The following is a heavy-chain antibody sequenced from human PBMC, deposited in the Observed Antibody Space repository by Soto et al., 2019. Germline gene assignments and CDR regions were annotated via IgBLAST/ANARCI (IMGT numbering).Heavy chain of an antibody. J-gene: IGHJ3*02. CDR2: ISGSGGST. V-gene: IGHV3-23*01. CDR1: GFTFNSYA. D-gene: IGHD6-6*01. CDR3: AKDIGLSIAARPSNDAFDI. Sequence: GGSLRLSCAASGFTFNSYAMSWVRQAPGKGLEWVSAISGSGGSTYYADSVKGRFTISRDNSKNTLYLQMNSLRAEDTAVYYCAKDIGLSIAARPSNDAFDIWGQGTMVTVSS.